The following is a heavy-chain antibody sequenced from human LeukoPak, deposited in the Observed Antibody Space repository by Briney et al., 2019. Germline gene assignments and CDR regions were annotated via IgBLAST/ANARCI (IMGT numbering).Heavy chain of an antibody. J-gene: IGHJ6*03. Sequence: SVKVSCKASGGTFSRYAISWVRQAPGQGLGWMGGIIPIFGTANFAQKFQGRVTITADESTSTAYMELSSLRSEDTAVYYCARNIVVVPEVDYYYYYMDVWGKGTTVTVSS. D-gene: IGHD2-2*01. CDR3: ARNIVVVPEVDYYYYYMDV. CDR1: GGTFSRYA. V-gene: IGHV1-69*01. CDR2: IIPIFGTA.